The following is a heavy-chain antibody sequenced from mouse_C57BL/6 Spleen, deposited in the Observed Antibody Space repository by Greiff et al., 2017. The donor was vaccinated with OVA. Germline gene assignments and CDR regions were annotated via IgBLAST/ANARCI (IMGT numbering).Heavy chain of an antibody. D-gene: IGHD1-1*01. CDR2: INYDGSST. J-gene: IGHJ4*01. Sequence: EVMLVESEGGLVQPGRSMKLSCTASGFTFSDYYMAWVRQVPEKGLEWVANINYDGSSTYYLDSLKSRFIISRDNAKNILYLQMSSLKSEDTATYYCARIYYYGSSEAMDYWGQGTSVTVSS. CDR3: ARIYYYGSSEAMDY. V-gene: IGHV5-16*01. CDR1: GFTFSDYY.